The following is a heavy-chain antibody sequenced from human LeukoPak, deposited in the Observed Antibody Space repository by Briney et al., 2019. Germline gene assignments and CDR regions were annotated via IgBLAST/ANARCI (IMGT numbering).Heavy chain of an antibody. CDR2: INYSGST. Sequence: PSETLSLTCAVYGGSFSGYYWSWIRQPPGKGLEWIGEINYSGSTKYNPSLKSRVTISVDASKNLFALKLSSVTAADAAVYYCARDRYCSGGSCYLGWFDPWGQGTLVTVSS. CDR3: ARDRYCSGGSCYLGWFDP. V-gene: IGHV4-34*01. D-gene: IGHD2-15*01. J-gene: IGHJ5*02. CDR1: GGSFSGYY.